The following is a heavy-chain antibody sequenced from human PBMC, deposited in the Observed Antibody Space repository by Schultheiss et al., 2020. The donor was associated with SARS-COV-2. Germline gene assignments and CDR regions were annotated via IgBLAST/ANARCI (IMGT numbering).Heavy chain of an antibody. J-gene: IGHJ2*01. CDR2: ISGSGGST. V-gene: IGHV3-23*01. Sequence: GGSLRLSCAASGFAFSSYVLHWVRRAPGKGLEWVSAISGSGGSTYYADSVKGRFTISRDNAKNSLSLQMISLRAEDTAVYYCARDRDRDYYDSSGYYAGWYFDLWGRGTLVTVSS. CDR3: ARDRDRDYYDSSGYYAGWYFDL. CDR1: GFAFSSYV. D-gene: IGHD3-22*01.